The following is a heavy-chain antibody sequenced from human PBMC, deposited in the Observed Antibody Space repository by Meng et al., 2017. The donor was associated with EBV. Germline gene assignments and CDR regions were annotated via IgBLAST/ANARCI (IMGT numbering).Heavy chain of an antibody. Sequence: GRWGRPGAWVKKPGAWVKVSCKASGGTFSSYAISWVRQAPGQGLEWMGGIIPIFGTANYAQKFQGRVTITADKSTSTAYMELSSLRSEDTAVYYCARAEIAAAGRLDYWGQGTLVTVSS. CDR3: ARAEIAAAGRLDY. V-gene: IGHV1-69*06. CDR1: GGTFSSYA. D-gene: IGHD6-13*01. CDR2: IIPIFGTA. J-gene: IGHJ4*02.